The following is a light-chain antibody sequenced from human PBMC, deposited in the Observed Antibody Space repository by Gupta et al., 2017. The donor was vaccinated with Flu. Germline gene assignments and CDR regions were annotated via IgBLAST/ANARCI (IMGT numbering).Light chain of an antibody. Sequence: ATLSLSPGERATLSCRASQSVNSYLAWYQQKPGQAPRLLIYDAFNRDTDIPARFSRHGSGIGFTRTIRNPEPEHFTIYNCQQRSYWASLTFGPGTXLEIK. CDR2: DAF. V-gene: IGKV3-11*01. CDR3: QQRSYWASLT. J-gene: IGKJ5*01. CDR1: QSVNSY.